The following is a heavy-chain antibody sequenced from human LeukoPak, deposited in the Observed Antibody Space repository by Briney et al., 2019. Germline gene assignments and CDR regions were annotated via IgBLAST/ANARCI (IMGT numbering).Heavy chain of an antibody. CDR2: ISNSGTT. CDR1: GFTFSSHW. CDR3: AKDQYFDY. Sequence: GGSLRLSCAASGFTFSSHWMTWIRQAPGKGLEWVSVISNSGTTYYPDSVKGRLTISRDNSKNTLYLQMNSLRAEDTAVYYCAKDQYFDYWGQGTLVTVSS. V-gene: IGHV3-66*01. J-gene: IGHJ4*02.